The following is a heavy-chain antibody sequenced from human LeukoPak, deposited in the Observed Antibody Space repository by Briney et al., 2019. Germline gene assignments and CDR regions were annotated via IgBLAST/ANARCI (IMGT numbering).Heavy chain of an antibody. CDR2: INPSGGST. V-gene: IGHV1-46*01. J-gene: IGHJ6*02. CDR1: GYTFTSYY. Sequence: ASVKVSCKASGYTFTSYYMHWVRQAPGQGLEWMGIINPSGGSTSYAQKFQGRVTMTRDTSTSTVYMELSSLRSEDTAVYYCARDPNDSSGSYLERYGMDVWGQGTTVTVSS. D-gene: IGHD3-22*01. CDR3: ARDPNDSSGSYLERYGMDV.